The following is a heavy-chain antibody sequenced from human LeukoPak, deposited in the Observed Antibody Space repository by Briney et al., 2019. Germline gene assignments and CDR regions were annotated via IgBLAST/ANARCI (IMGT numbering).Heavy chain of an antibody. V-gene: IGHV4-34*01. CDR1: GGSFSGYY. J-gene: IGHJ4*02. D-gene: IGHD3/OR15-3a*01. CDR2: INHSGST. CDR3: ARGGGTGRPPYYFDY. Sequence: SETLSLTCAVYGGSFSGYYWSWIRQPPGKGLEWIGEINHSGSTNYNPSLKSRVTISVDTSKNQFSLKLSSVTAADTAVYSCARGGGTGRPPYYFDYWGQGTLVTVSS.